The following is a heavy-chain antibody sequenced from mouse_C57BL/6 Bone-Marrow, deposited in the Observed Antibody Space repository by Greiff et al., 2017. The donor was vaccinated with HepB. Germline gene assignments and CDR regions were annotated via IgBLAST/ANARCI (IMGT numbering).Heavy chain of an antibody. CDR2: IYPGSGST. J-gene: IGHJ4*01. CDR1: GYTFTSYW. D-gene: IGHD2-4*01. Sequence: VQLQESGAELVKPGASVKMSCKASGYTFTSYWITWVKQRPGQGLEWIGDIYPGSGSTNYNEKFKSKATLTVDTSSSTAYMQLSSLTSEDSAVYYCARRGLRRRYYAMDYWGQGTSVTVSS. CDR3: ARRGLRRRYYAMDY. V-gene: IGHV1-55*01.